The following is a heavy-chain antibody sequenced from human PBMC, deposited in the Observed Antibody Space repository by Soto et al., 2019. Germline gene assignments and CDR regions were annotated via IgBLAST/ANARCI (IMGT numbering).Heavy chain of an antibody. Sequence: SLKISCKGSGYTITDAWIGWVRHMPGKGLEYMGIIFPSDSDTRYSPSFQGQVTISVDKSISTVYLQWNSLKASDTAMYFCARQPSFLYYDGDYRDIFAFPAQRTSDP. CDR3: ARQPSFLYYDGDYRDIFAFPAQRTSDP. V-gene: IGHV5-51*01. J-gene: IGHJ5*02. CDR2: IFPSDSDT. CDR1: GYTITDAW. D-gene: IGHD3-16*01.